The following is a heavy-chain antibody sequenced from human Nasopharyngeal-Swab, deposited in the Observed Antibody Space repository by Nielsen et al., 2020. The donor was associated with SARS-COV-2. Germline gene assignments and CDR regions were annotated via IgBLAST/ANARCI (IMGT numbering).Heavy chain of an antibody. V-gene: IGHV4-59*12. CDR2: IYYSGST. D-gene: IGHD6-13*01. J-gene: IGHJ5*02. CDR1: GGSISSYY. CDR3: AVTTPGIAAAGTRSNWFDP. Sequence: SETLSLTCTVSGGSISSYYWSWIRQPPGKGLEWIGYIYYSGSTNYNPSLKSRVTISVDTSKNQFSLKLSSVTAADTAVYYCAVTTPGIAAAGTRSNWFDPWGQGTLVTVSS.